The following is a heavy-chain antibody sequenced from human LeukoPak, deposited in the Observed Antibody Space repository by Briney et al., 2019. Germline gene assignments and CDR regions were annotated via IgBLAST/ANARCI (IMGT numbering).Heavy chain of an antibody. V-gene: IGHV3-11*06. J-gene: IGHJ4*02. D-gene: IGHD1-26*01. CDR2: ISGGSDYT. Sequence: GGSLRLSCAASGFTFSDYYMSWIRQAPGKGLEWVSYISGGSDYTNYADSVKGRFTISRDNAKNSLYLQMNSLRDEDTAVYYCARERELLSEFDYWGQGTLVTVSS. CDR3: ARERELLSEFDY. CDR1: GFTFSDYY.